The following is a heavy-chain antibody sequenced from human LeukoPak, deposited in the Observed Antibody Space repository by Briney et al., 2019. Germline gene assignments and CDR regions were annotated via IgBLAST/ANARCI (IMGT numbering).Heavy chain of an antibody. V-gene: IGHV3-23*01. CDR3: AKVAPYIVVVTARGAFDI. D-gene: IGHD2-21*02. CDR1: GFTFSNYA. J-gene: IGHJ3*02. Sequence: GGSLRLSCAASGFTFSNYAMSWVRQAPGKGLEWVSTIIGRGGSTDYADSVKGRFTISRDNSKNTLYLQMNSLRAEDTAVYYCAKVAPYIVVVTARGAFDIWGQGTMVTVSS. CDR2: IIGRGGST.